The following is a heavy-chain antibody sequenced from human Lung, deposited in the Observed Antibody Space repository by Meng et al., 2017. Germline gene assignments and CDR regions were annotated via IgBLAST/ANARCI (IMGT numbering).Heavy chain of an antibody. J-gene: IGHJ4*02. CDR1: GGSITSSTW. CDR2: IFHSGST. D-gene: IGHD1-26*01. V-gene: IGHV4-4*02. CDR3: ARFDISSSGRGDY. Sequence: LTESGPGLGKPSGTLSLTCAVSGGSITSSTWWSWVRQTPGKGLEWFGEIFHSGSTNYNPPLESRVTISVDKSKNQFSLKVYSVTAADTATYYCARFDISSSGRGDYWGQGILVTVSS.